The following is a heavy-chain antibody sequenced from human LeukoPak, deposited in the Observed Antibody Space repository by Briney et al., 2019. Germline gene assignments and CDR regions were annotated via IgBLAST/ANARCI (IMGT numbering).Heavy chain of an antibody. Sequence: PGGSLRLSCAAPGFTFSSYWMHWVRQAPGKGLVWVSRINSDGSSTSYADSVKGRFTISRDNAKNTLYLQMNSLRAEDTAVYYCARRSAVAGKPAAFDIWGQGTMVTVSS. CDR1: GFTFSSYW. CDR3: ARRSAVAGKPAAFDI. J-gene: IGHJ3*02. V-gene: IGHV3-74*01. D-gene: IGHD6-19*01. CDR2: INSDGSST.